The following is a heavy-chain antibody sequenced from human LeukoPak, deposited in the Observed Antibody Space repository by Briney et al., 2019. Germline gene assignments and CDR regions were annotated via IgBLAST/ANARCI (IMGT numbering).Heavy chain of an antibody. CDR3: ARAPYFYYGMDV. Sequence: GGSLRLSCAASGFTFDDYGMSWVRQAPGKGLEWVSAISGNGGGTVYADSVKGRFTVFRDNAKNSLYLQMNSLTAGDTALYYCARAPYFYYGMDVWGRGTPVTVSS. J-gene: IGHJ6*02. CDR2: ISGNGGGT. CDR1: GFTFDDYG. V-gene: IGHV3-20*04.